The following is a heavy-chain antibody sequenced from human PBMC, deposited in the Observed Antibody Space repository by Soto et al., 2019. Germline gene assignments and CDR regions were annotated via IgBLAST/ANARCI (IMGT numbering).Heavy chain of an antibody. V-gene: IGHV4-34*01. J-gene: IGHJ4*02. Sequence: SETLSLTCAIYGGSFSGYYWSWIRQPPGKGLEWIGEINHSGSTNYNPSLKSRVTISVDTSKNQFSLKLSSVTAADTAVYYCARGRFWGIAARFDYWGQGTLVTVSS. CDR2: INHSGST. CDR3: ARGRFWGIAARFDY. CDR1: GGSFSGYY. D-gene: IGHD6-6*01.